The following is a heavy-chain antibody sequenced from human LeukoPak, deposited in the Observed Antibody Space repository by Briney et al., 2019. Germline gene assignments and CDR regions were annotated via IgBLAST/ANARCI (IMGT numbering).Heavy chain of an antibody. V-gene: IGHV3-20*04. CDR1: GFTFDDYG. D-gene: IGHD2-2*01. J-gene: IGHJ6*03. CDR3: ARVAPYCSSTSCYFYYYYYYMDV. Sequence: GGSLRLSCAASGFTFDDYGMSWVRQAPGKGLEWVSGINWNGGSTGYADSVKGRFTISRDNAKNSLYLQMNSLRAEDTAVYYCARVAPYCSSTSCYFYYYYYYMDVWGKGTTVTVSS. CDR2: INWNGGST.